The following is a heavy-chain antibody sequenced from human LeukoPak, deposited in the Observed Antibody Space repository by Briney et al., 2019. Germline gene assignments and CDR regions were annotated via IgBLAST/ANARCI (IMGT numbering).Heavy chain of an antibody. J-gene: IGHJ3*02. CDR2: ITNSGNSK. CDR1: EFTFSSYS. D-gene: IGHD5-24*01. CDR3: AILRDGYNSRILDM. Sequence: GGSLRLSCAASEFTFSSYSMNWVGQAIGKGLEWVSYITNSGNSKSYADSVKGRFTISRDNTKNSLYLQMNGLRAEDTAVYYCAILRDGYNSRILDMWGQGTMVTVSS. V-gene: IGHV3-48*01.